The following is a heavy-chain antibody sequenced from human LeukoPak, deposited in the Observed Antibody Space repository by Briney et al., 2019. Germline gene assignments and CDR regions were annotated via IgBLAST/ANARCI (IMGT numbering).Heavy chain of an antibody. V-gene: IGHV4-34*01. J-gene: IGHJ6*03. CDR3: ARGRGSGYSYGWYYYYYYMDV. CDR2: INHSGST. CDR1: GGYFSGYY. Sequence: SGTLSLTCAVYGGYFSGYYWSWIRQPPGKGLEWIGEINHSGSTNYNPSLKSRVTISVDTSKNQFSLKLSSVTAADTAVYYCARGRGSGYSYGWYYYYYYMDVWGKGTTVTVSS. D-gene: IGHD5-18*01.